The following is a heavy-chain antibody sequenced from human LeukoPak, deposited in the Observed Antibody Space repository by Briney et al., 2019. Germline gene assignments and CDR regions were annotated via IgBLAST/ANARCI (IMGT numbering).Heavy chain of an antibody. J-gene: IGHJ4*02. CDR1: GFTFSSYA. CDR3: ARGGNYGGNPGYFDY. CDR2: ISYDGSNK. D-gene: IGHD4-23*01. V-gene: IGHV3-30*04. Sequence: GSLRLSCAASGFTFSSYAMHWVRQAPGKGLEWVAVISYDGSNKYYADSVKGRCTISRDNSKNTLYLQMNSLRAEDTAVYYCARGGNYGGNPGYFDYWGQGTLVTVSS.